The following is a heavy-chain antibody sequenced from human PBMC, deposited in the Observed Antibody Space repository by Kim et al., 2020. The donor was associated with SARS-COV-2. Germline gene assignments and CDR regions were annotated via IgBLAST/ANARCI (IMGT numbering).Heavy chain of an antibody. CDR2: IHDSGST. CDR3: ARDLWDIVVVPAARVGMDV. J-gene: IGHJ6*02. CDR1: GGSISSGGYY. D-gene: IGHD2-2*01. V-gene: IGHV4-31*03. Sequence: TLSLTCTVSGGSISSGGYYWSWIRQHPGKGLEWIGYIHDSGSTYYNLSLRSRVTISVDTSKNQFSLKLSSVTAADTAVYYCARDLWDIVVVPAARVGMDVWGQGTTVTVSS.